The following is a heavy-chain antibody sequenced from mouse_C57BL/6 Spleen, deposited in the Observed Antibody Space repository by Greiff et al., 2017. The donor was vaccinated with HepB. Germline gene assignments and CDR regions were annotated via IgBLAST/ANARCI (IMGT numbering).Heavy chain of an antibody. CDR2: IYPGDGDT. J-gene: IGHJ2*01. CDR1: GYAFSSYW. CDR3: ARNGLYYYGSSPFDY. D-gene: IGHD1-1*01. Sequence: QVQLQQSGAELVKPGASVKISCKASGYAFSSYWMNWVKQRPGKGLEWIGQIYPGDGDTNYNGKFKGKATLTADKSSSTAYMQLSSLTSEDSAVYFCARNGLYYYGSSPFDYWGQGTTLTVSS. V-gene: IGHV1-80*01.